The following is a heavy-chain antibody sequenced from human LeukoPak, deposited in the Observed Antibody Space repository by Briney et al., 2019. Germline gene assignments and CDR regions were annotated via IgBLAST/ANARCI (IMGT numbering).Heavy chain of an antibody. V-gene: IGHV4-4*07. CDR1: GGSISSYY. J-gene: IGHJ4*02. CDR2: IYTSGST. CDR3: ARDPSGIAAAGTEFDY. Sequence: SETLSLTCTVSGGSISSYYWSWIRQPAGKGLEWIGRIYTSGSTNYNPSLKSRVTMSVDTSKNQFSLKLSSVTAADTAVYYCARDPSGIAAAGTEFDYWGQGTLVTVSS. D-gene: IGHD6-13*01.